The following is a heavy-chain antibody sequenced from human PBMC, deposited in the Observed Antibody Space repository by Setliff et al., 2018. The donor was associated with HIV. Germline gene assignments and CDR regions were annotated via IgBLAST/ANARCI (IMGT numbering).Heavy chain of an antibody. D-gene: IGHD6-13*01. CDR1: GFTFSSFW. Sequence: GGSLRLSCATFGFTFSSFWMSWVRQAPGKGLEWVANIKHDGSEKYYVDSVKGRFTVSRDNAKDSLYLQMNSLRAEDTAVYYCAKGRAGYSFDYWGQGTLVTVSS. J-gene: IGHJ4*02. CDR2: IKHDGSEK. V-gene: IGHV3-7*01. CDR3: AKGRAGYSFDY.